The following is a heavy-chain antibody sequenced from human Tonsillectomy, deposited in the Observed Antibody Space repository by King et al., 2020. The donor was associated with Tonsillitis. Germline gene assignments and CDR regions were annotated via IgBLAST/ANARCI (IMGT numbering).Heavy chain of an antibody. J-gene: IGHJ4*02. V-gene: IGHV3-74*01. Sequence: VQLVESGGGLVQPGGSLRLSCAASGFTFSGYWMHWVRQAPGKGLVWVSXXNSDGDSTDYADSVKGRFTISRDNAKDTLFLQMNSLRAEDTAVYYCAKNWGLWFGGQGTLVTVSS. CDR1: GFTFSGYW. CDR3: AKNWGLWF. D-gene: IGHD3-10*01. CDR2: XNSDGDST.